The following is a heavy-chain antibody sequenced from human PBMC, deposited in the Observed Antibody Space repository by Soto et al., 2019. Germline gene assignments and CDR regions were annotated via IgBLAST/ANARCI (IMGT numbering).Heavy chain of an antibody. CDR1: GGSFSGYY. Sequence: SETLSLTCAVYGGSFSGYYWSWIRQPPGKGLEWIGYIYYSGSTNYNPSLKSRVTISVDTSKNQFSLNLSSVTAADTAVYYCARHCPNYYDTGGYYNWFDPWGQGTLVTVSS. CDR3: ARHCPNYYDTGGYYNWFDP. J-gene: IGHJ5*02. V-gene: IGHV4-59*08. CDR2: IYYSGST. D-gene: IGHD3-22*01.